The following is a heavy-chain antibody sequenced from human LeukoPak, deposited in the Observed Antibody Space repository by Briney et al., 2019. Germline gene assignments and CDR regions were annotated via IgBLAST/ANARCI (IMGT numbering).Heavy chain of an antibody. J-gene: IGHJ3*02. V-gene: IGHV3-7*05. CDR3: VRDGMGVIKAFDI. CDR2: IKHDGSQR. D-gene: IGHD3-10*01. Sequence: PGGSLRLSCVPSGFTLGVYWMSCGRRPPGEGLGSGANIKHDGSQRYYVDSVKGRFTISRDNAKNSLYLQMNSLRAEDTAVYYCVRDGMGVIKAFDIWGQGTMVTVSS. CDR1: GFTLGVYW.